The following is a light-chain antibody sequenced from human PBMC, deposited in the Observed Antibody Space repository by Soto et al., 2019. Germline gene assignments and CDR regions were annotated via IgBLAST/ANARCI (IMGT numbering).Light chain of an antibody. J-gene: IGKJ1*01. Sequence: EIVMTQSPATLSVSPGERATLSCRASQSVSSNLAWYQQKPGHAPRLLIYGASTRASGIPARFSGSGSGTEFNLTISSLQSEDFGVYYCQQYNNWPPWTFGQGTKVEIK. V-gene: IGKV3-15*01. CDR1: QSVSSN. CDR3: QQYNNWPPWT. CDR2: GAS.